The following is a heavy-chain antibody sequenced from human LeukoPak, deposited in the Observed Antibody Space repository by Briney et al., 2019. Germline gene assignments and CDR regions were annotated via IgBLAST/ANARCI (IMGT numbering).Heavy chain of an antibody. CDR3: AKNYGSGSYLGDY. Sequence: PGGSLRLSCAASGFTFSSYGMHWVRQAPGKGLEWGAVISYDGSNKYYADSVKGRFTISRDNSKNTLYLQMNSLRAEDTAVYYCAKNYGSGSYLGDYWGQGTLVTVSS. CDR1: GFTFSSYG. CDR2: ISYDGSNK. V-gene: IGHV3-30*18. J-gene: IGHJ4*02. D-gene: IGHD3-10*01.